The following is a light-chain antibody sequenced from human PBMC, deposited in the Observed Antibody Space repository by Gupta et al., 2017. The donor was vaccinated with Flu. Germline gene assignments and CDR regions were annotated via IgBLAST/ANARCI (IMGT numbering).Light chain of an antibody. V-gene: IGKV3-11*01. Sequence: PATLSGSPGETATLSGRASQSVNKDLAWHQQKPGQAPRLRIYEASNRATGTPARFSGSGSGTDFTLTISSLEPEDLAVYYCQQRISWPDTFGQGTKLEIK. J-gene: IGKJ2*01. CDR1: QSVNKD. CDR2: EAS. CDR3: QQRISWPDT.